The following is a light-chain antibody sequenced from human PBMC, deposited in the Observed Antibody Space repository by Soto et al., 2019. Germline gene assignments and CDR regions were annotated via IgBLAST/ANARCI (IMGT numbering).Light chain of an antibody. CDR1: SSDVGAYNY. CDR3: SSYTTSTSRV. Sequence: QSVLTQPASVSGSPGQSITISCTGTSSDVGAYNYVSWYQQYPGKAPKLMIFDVNKRPSGVSDRFSGSKSGNTASPTISGLQAEDEADYYCSSYTTSTSRVFGTGTKVTVL. J-gene: IGLJ1*01. V-gene: IGLV2-14*01. CDR2: DVN.